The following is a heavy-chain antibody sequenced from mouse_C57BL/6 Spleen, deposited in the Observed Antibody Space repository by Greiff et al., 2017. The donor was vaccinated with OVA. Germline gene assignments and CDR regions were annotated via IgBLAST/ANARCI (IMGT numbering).Heavy chain of an antibody. D-gene: IGHD2-1*01. Sequence: EVKLEESGGGLVQPGGSMKLSCVASGFTFSNYWMNWVRQSPEKGLEWVAQIRLKSDNYATHYAESVKGRFTISRDDSKSSVYLQMNNLRAEDTGIYYCTGGRYYGNYWFAYWGQGTLVTVSA. CDR3: TGGRYYGNYWFAY. J-gene: IGHJ3*01. V-gene: IGHV6-3*01. CDR1: GFTFSNYW. CDR2: IRLKSDNYAT.